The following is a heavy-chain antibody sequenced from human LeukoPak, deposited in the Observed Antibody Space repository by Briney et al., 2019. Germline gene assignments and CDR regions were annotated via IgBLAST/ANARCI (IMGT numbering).Heavy chain of an antibody. J-gene: IGHJ4*02. D-gene: IGHD4-23*01. CDR1: GFTVSSNF. CDR3: ARGADRWNYFDY. Sequence: GGSLRLSCAASGFTVSSNFLSWVRQAPGKGLEWVSVIYSGGKTYYADSVKGRFTISRDNSKNTLYLQMNSLRAEDTAVYYCARGADRWNYFDYWGQGTLVTVSS. V-gene: IGHV3-53*01. CDR2: IYSGGKT.